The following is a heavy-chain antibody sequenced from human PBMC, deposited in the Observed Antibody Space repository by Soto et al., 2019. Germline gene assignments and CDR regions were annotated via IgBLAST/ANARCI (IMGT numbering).Heavy chain of an antibody. CDR1: GFTFSSYC. CDR3: VRTSLVVAAATREDY. V-gene: IGHV3-74*01. J-gene: IGHJ4*02. Sequence: EVQLVESGGGLVQPGGSLRLSCAASGFTFSSYCMHWVRQAPGKGLVWVSRINSDGSSTSYADSVKGRFTISRDNAKNTLYLQMNSLRAEGTAVYYCVRTSLVVAAATREDYWGQGTLVTVSS. CDR2: INSDGSST. D-gene: IGHD2-15*01.